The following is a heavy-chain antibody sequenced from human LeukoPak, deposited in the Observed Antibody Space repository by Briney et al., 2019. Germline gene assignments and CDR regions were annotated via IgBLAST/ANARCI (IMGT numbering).Heavy chain of an antibody. J-gene: IGHJ4*02. CDR1: GYTFTDYY. CDR3: APATYIFDH. V-gene: IGHV1-2*02. D-gene: IGHD4-11*01. Sequence: ASVKVSCKTSGYTFTDYYMHWVRQAPGQGLEWMGCINTNGGDTNYAPKFQDRVTMTRDTSISTAYLELSSLTLDDTAVYYCAPATYIFDHWGRGTLAIVSS. CDR2: INTNGGDT.